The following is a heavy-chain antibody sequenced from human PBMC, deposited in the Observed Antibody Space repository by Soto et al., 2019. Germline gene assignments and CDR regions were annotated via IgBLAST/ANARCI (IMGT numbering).Heavy chain of an antibody. CDR3: ATSYGSGYRAFDY. Sequence: QVQLVQSGAEVKRPGSSVKVSCKASGDTFSFYSINWVRQAPGLGLEWMGRVNPILSLSNYAQRFQGRVTMTADKSTGTAYMVISSLRSEDTAIYYCATSYGSGYRAFDYWGQGAQGIVSS. V-gene: IGHV1-69*02. CDR1: GDTFSFYS. J-gene: IGHJ4*02. CDR2: VNPILSLS. D-gene: IGHD3-10*01.